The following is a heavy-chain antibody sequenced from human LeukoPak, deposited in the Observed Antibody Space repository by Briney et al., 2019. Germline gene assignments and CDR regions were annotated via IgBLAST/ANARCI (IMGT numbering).Heavy chain of an antibody. CDR3: ARDGSYVDYFDY. V-gene: IGHV4-34*01. CDR2: INHSGST. Sequence: SETLSLTCAVYGGSFSGYYWSWIRQPPGKGLEWIGEINHSGSTNYNPSLKSRVTMSVDTSKNQFSLKLSSVTAADTAVYYCARDGSYVDYFDYWGQGTLVTVSS. CDR1: GGSFSGYY. D-gene: IGHD5-18*01. J-gene: IGHJ4*02.